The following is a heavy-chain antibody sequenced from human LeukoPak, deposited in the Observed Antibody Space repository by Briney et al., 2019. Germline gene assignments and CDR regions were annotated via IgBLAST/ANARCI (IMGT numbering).Heavy chain of an antibody. CDR3: AKEGSPGSYFSGR. CDR1: GFTFSTHP. D-gene: IGHD3-10*01. CDR2: ISGSGGST. V-gene: IGHV3-23*01. Sequence: QSGGSLRLSCAASGFTFSTHPMSWVRLAPGKGLEWVSSISGSGGSTYYADSVKGRFTISRDNSKNTLYLQMNSLRAEDTAVYYCAKEGSPGSYFSGRWGQGTLVTVSS. J-gene: IGHJ4*02.